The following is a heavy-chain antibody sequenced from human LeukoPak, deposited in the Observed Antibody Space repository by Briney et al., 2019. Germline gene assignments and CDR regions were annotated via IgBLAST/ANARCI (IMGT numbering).Heavy chain of an antibody. CDR2: IKQDGSEK. J-gene: IGHJ4*02. Sequence: GSLRLSCAASGFTFSSYGMHWVRQAPGKGLEWVANIKQDGSEKYYVDSVKGRFTISRDNAKNSLYLQMNSLRAEDTAVYYCARDRDGSYFDYWGQGTLVTVSS. CDR1: GFTFSSYG. CDR3: ARDRDGSYFDY. D-gene: IGHD1-26*01. V-gene: IGHV3-7*01.